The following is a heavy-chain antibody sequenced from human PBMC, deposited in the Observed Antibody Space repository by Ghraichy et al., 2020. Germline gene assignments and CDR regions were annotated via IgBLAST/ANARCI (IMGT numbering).Heavy chain of an antibody. Sequence: GGSLRLSCTASGFTFGDYGVSWFRQAPGKGLEWVSFIRSKSFRGTTEYAASMKGRLTISRDDSKSIAYLQMDSLKTEDTAVYYCTRLGNSEVFNWYFDLWGRGTLVTVSS. J-gene: IGHJ2*01. D-gene: IGHD1-14*01. CDR3: TRLGNSEVFNWYFDL. CDR1: GFTFGDYG. V-gene: IGHV3-49*03. CDR2: IRSKSFRGTT.